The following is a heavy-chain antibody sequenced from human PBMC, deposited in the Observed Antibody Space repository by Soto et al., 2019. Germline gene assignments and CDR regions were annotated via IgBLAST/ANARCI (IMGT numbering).Heavy chain of an antibody. CDR3: AAGGGLPRYY. CDR2: IYHSGST. Sequence: PSETLSLTCAVSGGSISSGGYSWSWIRQPPGKGLEWIGYIYHSGSTYYNPSPKSRVTISVDRSKNQFSLKLSSVTAADTAVYYCAAGGGLPRYYWGQGTLVTVSS. V-gene: IGHV4-30-2*01. J-gene: IGHJ4*02. CDR1: GGSISSGGYS. D-gene: IGHD5-12*01.